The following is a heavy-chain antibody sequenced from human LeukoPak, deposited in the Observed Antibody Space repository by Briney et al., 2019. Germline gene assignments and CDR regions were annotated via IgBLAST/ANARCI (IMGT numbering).Heavy chain of an antibody. CDR3: ARGGHFTRYKEYFHN. D-gene: IGHD5-24*01. J-gene: IGHJ1*01. V-gene: IGHV3-48*03. CDR1: GFTFSNYE. CDR2: ISGSGASI. Sequence: GGSVRLSCAASGFTFSNYEMNVVPPAPGKGLEWFIHISGSGASISYAHSAKCRFTLSRDNAKNSVNLQMHRLSAEDTAVYSCARGGHFTRYKEYFHNWGQGTLVSVSS.